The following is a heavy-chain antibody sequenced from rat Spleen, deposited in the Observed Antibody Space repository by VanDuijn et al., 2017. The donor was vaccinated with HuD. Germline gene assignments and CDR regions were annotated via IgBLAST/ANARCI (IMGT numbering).Heavy chain of an antibody. CDR2: FSYDGITT. CDR3: TRQDTSGYSNWFAY. D-gene: IGHD4-3*01. J-gene: IGHJ3*01. CDR1: GFTFSNYG. Sequence: EVQLVESGGGLVQPGRSMKISCAASGFTFSNYGMAWVRQAPTKGLEWVATFSYDGITTYYRDSVRGRFTISSDSARSTLYLQMDSLRSEDTATYYCTRQDTSGYSNWFAYWGQGTLVTVSS. V-gene: IGHV5-29*01.